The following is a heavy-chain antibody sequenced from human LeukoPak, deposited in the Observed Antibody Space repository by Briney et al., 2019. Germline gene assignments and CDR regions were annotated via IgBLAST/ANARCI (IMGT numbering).Heavy chain of an antibody. CDR3: ARSHIAVAGTFDY. D-gene: IGHD6-19*01. CDR1: GFTFSSYS. Sequence: GGSLRLSCAASGFTFSSYSMNWVRQAPGKGLEWVSSISSSNSYIYYADSVKGRFTISRDNAKNSLYLQMNSLRAEDTAVYYCARSHIAVAGTFDYWGQGTLVTVSS. V-gene: IGHV3-21*01. J-gene: IGHJ4*02. CDR2: ISSSNSYI.